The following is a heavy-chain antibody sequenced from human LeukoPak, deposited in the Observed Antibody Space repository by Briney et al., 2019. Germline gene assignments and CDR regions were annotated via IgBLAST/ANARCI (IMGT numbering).Heavy chain of an antibody. CDR1: GGSISRTNG. CDR3: SRESGAFSPFGY. Sequence: PPGTRSLTSDVSGGSISRTNGWSWVRQSPGQGLEWIGEISLSGRTNYNPSLQSRVTMSLDESKNQLSLDLASVTAADTAVYYCSRESGAFSPFGYWGQGTLVT. CDR2: ISLSGRT. J-gene: IGHJ4*02. D-gene: IGHD1-26*01. V-gene: IGHV4-4*03.